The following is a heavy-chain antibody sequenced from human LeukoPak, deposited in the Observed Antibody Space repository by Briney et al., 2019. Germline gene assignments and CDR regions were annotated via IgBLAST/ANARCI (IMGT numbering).Heavy chain of an antibody. CDR2: ISYDGSNK. CDR3: ARDRFQQLVPFDY. J-gene: IGHJ4*02. V-gene: IGHV3-30*01. Sequence: GGSLRLSCAASGFTFGSYAMHWVRQAPGKGLEWVAVISYDGSNKYYADSVKGRFTISRDNSKNTLYLQMNSLRAEDTAVYYCARDRFQQLVPFDYWGQGTQVTVSS. CDR1: GFTFGSYA. D-gene: IGHD6-13*01.